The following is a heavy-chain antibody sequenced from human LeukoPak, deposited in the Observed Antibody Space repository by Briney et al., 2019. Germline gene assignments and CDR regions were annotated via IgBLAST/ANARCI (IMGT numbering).Heavy chain of an antibody. D-gene: IGHD3-10*01. CDR2: ISYDGSNK. J-gene: IGHJ4*02. CDR1: GFTFSSYG. V-gene: IGHV3-30*03. Sequence: GGSLRLSCAASGFTFSSYGMHWVRQAPGKGLEWVAVISYDGSNKYYADSVKGRFTISRDNSKNTLSLEMNSLRAEDTALYYCARERHYGSGSLQVDHWGQGTLVTVSS. CDR3: ARERHYGSGSLQVDH.